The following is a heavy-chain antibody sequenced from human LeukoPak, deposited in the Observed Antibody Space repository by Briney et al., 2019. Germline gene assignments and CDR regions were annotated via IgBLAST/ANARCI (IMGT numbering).Heavy chain of an antibody. Sequence: PGRSLRLSCAASGFTFSSYAMHWVRQAPGKGLEWVSVIYSGGSTYYADSVKGRFTISRDNSKNTLYLQMNSLRAEDTAVYYCARYSGGYAFDYWGQGTLVTVSS. CDR1: GFTFSSYA. D-gene: IGHD1-26*01. CDR3: ARYSGGYAFDY. CDR2: IYSGGST. J-gene: IGHJ4*02. V-gene: IGHV3-53*01.